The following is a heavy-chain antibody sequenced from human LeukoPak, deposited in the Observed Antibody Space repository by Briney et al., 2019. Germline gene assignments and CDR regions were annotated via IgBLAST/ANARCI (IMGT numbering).Heavy chain of an antibody. Sequence: PSETLSLTCAVYGGSFSGYYWSWIRQPPGKGLEWIGEINHSGSTNYNPSLKSRLTISVDTSKNQFSLRLSSVTAADTAVYYCARGRYYGFSGDYWGQGTLVTVSS. D-gene: IGHD3-10*01. V-gene: IGHV4-34*09. CDR1: GGSFSGYY. CDR3: ARGRYYGFSGDY. J-gene: IGHJ4*02. CDR2: INHSGST.